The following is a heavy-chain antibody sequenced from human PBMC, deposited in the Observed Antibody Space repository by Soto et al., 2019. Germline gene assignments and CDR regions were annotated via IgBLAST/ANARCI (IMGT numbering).Heavy chain of an antibody. CDR1: GYTFTSYG. CDR2: ISAYNGNT. J-gene: IGHJ5*02. V-gene: IGHV1-18*01. Sequence: GASVKVSCKASGYTFTSYGISWVRQAPGQGLEWMGWISAYNGNTNYSQKFQGRVTITRDTSTSTAYMELSSLRSEDTAVYYCARDTVADPYNWFDPWGQGTLVTVSS. CDR3: ARDTVADPYNWFDP. D-gene: IGHD6-19*01.